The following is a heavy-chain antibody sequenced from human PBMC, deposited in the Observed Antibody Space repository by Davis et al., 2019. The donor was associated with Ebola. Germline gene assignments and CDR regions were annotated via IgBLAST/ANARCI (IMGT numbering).Heavy chain of an antibody. CDR2: ISGSATST. Sequence: PGGSLRLSCAASGFTFYRYEMNWVRQAPGKGLEWVSYISGSATSTFYADSVKGRFTISRDNARDSLYLQMDSLRVEDTAVYFCARGGAVAPDWGPGTLVTASS. CDR1: GFTFYRYE. CDR3: ARGGAVAPD. D-gene: IGHD4-23*01. V-gene: IGHV3-48*03. J-gene: IGHJ4*02.